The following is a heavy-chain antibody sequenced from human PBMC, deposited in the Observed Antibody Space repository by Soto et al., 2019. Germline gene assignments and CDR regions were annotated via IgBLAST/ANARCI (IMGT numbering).Heavy chain of an antibody. J-gene: IGHJ6*03. CDR1: GGSFSGYY. V-gene: IGHV4-34*01. Sequence: QVQLQQWGAGLLKPSETLSLTCGVYGGSFSGYYWSWLRQPPGKGLEWIGEINDSGSTKYNSALRSRVTISVDTSKKQFSLQLSSVTAADKAVYYWARGLILWYWALSRRGDHSYYMDVWGKGTTVTVSS. CDR3: ARGLILWYWALSRRGDHSYYMDV. D-gene: IGHD3-10*01. CDR2: INDSGST.